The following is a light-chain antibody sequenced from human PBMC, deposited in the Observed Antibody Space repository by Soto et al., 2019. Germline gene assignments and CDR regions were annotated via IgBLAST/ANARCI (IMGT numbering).Light chain of an antibody. V-gene: IGKV3-11*01. Sequence: EIVLTQSPATLSLSPGERATLSCRASQTITTYLAWYQQKPGQPPRLLIYGGSNRATGIPARFSGSGSGTDLTLTISNLEPEDFAVYYCQQRSNWPANFGQGTRLEIK. CDR1: QTITTY. CDR3: QQRSNWPAN. CDR2: GGS. J-gene: IGKJ5*01.